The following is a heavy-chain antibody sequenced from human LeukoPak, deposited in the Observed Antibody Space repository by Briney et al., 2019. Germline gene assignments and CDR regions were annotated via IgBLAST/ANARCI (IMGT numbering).Heavy chain of an antibody. CDR2: IYYTGNT. J-gene: IGHJ4*02. CDR3: ARGRVAYSAYYFDY. V-gene: IGHV4-61*05. CDR1: GGSISSSSYY. Sequence: PSETLSLTCTVSGGSISSSSYYWGWIRQPPGKGLEWIGYIYYTGNTNYKPSLKSRVTMSVDTSTNQFSLRLRSVTAADTAVYYCARGRVAYSAYYFDYWGRGTLVTVSS. D-gene: IGHD2-15*01.